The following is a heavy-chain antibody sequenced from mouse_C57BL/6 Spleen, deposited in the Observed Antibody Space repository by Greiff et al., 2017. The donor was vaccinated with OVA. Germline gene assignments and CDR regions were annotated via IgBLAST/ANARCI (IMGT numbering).Heavy chain of an antibody. J-gene: IGHJ2*01. D-gene: IGHD1-1*01. CDR3: ARGITTTGTWFDY. V-gene: IGHV2-2*01. CDR1: GFSFTSYG. CDR2: IWSGGST. Sequence: VKLVESGPGLVQPSQRLSITCTVSGFSFTSYGVHWVRQSPGKGLEWLGVIWSGGSTDYNAAFISRLSISKDNSKSQVFFKMNSLQADDTAIYYCARGITTTGTWFDYWGQGTTLTVSS.